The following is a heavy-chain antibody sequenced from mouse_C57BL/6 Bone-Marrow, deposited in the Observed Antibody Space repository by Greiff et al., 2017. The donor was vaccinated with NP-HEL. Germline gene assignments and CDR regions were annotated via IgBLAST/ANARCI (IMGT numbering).Heavy chain of an antibody. CDR1: GFTFSSYG. J-gene: IGHJ2*01. V-gene: IGHV5-6*02. Sequence: DVKLVESGGDLVKPGGSLKLSCAASGFTFSSYGMSWVRQTPDKRLEWVATISSGGSYTYYPDSVTGRFTISRDNAKNTLYLPMSSLKSEDTAMYYCARPFDYWGQGTTLTVSS. CDR2: ISSGGSYT. CDR3: ARPFDY.